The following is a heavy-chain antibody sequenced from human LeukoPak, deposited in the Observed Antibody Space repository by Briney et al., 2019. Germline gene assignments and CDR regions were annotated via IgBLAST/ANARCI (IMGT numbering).Heavy chain of an antibody. D-gene: IGHD6-19*01. V-gene: IGHV3-53*01. CDR3: ARSPGAVAADAFDI. Sequence: PGGSLRLSCAASGFTVSSNYMSWVRQAPGKGLEWVSVIYSGGSTYYADSVKGRFTTSRDNSKNTLYLQMNSLRAEDTAVYYCARSPGAVAADAFDIWGQGTMVTASS. CDR2: IYSGGST. J-gene: IGHJ3*02. CDR1: GFTVSSNY.